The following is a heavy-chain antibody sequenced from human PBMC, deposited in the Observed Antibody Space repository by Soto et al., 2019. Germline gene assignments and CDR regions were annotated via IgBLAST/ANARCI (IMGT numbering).Heavy chain of an antibody. Sequence: GGSLRLSCAASGLIFSACGIHWVLQAPGKGMEWVAFLSHDGANRYYADSVRGRFRISRDSCKNTSYLHLSSRRADDMPVYYCPRDRDGGTYTYFDNWGQGTRVTASS. CDR1: GLIFSACG. J-gene: IGHJ4*02. CDR3: PRDRDGGTYTYFDN. CDR2: LSHDGANR. D-gene: IGHD1-26*01. V-gene: IGHV3-30*03.